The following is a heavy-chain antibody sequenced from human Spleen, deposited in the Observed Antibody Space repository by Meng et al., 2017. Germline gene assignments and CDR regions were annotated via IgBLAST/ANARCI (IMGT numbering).Heavy chain of an antibody. V-gene: IGHV4-34*01. J-gene: IGHJ4*02. Sequence: QGQVQQWGAGLLKPSVTLSLACAVYGGSFSGYYWSWIRQPPGKGLEWIGEINHSGSTNYNPSLESRATISVDTSQNNLSLKLSSVTAADSAVYYCARGPTTMAHDFDYWGQGTLVTVSS. CDR2: INHSGST. CDR3: ARGPTTMAHDFDY. D-gene: IGHD4-11*01. CDR1: GGSFSGYY.